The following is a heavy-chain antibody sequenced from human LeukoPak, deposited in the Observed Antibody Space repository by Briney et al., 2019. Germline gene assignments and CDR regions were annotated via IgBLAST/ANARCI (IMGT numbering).Heavy chain of an antibody. J-gene: IGHJ4*02. D-gene: IGHD3-16*01. CDR2: IKQDGSEG. CDR3: ARLNFWSNSYAAPFDS. Sequence: PGGSLRLFCAASKFFFHGYWMSWVRQAPGKGLEWVANIKQDGSEGYYMDSVKGRFTISRDNAKNLLFLQMNSLRPDDTAVYYCARLNFWSNSYAAPFDSWGQGSLVTVSS. V-gene: IGHV3-7*01. CDR1: KFFFHGYW.